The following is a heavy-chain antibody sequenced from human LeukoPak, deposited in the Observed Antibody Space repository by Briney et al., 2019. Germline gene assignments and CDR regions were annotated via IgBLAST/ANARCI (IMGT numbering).Heavy chain of an antibody. CDR3: ARIYYYYYYYIDV. V-gene: IGHV4-4*07. CDR2: IFTSGIT. CDR1: SGSISIYY. J-gene: IGHJ6*03. Sequence: SETLSLTCTVSSGSISIYYWNWIRQPAGKGLEWIGRIFTSGITNYNPSLKSRVTMSVDTSKNQFSLNLSSVTAADTAVYYCARIYYYYYYYIDVWGKGTTITVSS.